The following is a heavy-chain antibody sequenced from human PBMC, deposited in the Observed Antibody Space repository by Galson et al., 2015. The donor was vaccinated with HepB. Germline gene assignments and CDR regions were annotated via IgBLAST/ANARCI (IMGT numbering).Heavy chain of an antibody. CDR2: INDDGTST. Sequence: SLRLSFAASGFTFSSLWLHWVRQGPGKGLVWVSRINDDGTSTTYADSVKDRLHICRDNAKTTLYLQMNSLRAEDMSVYYCAREGWAYWGQGALVTVSS. CDR1: GFTFSSLW. D-gene: IGHD6-19*01. J-gene: IGHJ4*02. CDR3: AREGWAY. V-gene: IGHV3-74*01.